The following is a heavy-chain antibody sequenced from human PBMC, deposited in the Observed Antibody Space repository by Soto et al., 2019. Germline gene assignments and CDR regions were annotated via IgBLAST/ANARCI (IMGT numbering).Heavy chain of an antibody. D-gene: IGHD3-16*02. Sequence: SGPTLVNPTQTLTLTCTFSGFSLTTSGLGVGWIRQPPGKALEWLALIYWEDDKRYSPSLKSRLTITRDTSKNQVVLTMTSMDPVDTATYYCAHRRYGPKDANWFDPWGPGILVTVSS. CDR1: GFSLTTSGLG. V-gene: IGHV2-5*02. CDR2: IYWEDDK. J-gene: IGHJ5*02. CDR3: AHRRYGPKDANWFDP.